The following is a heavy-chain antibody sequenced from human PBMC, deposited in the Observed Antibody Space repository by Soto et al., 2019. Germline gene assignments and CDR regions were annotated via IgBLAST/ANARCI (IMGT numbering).Heavy chain of an antibody. CDR3: ARAAYYYDSSGYYPGDY. CDR2: INAIYGTA. CDR1: GGTFSSYA. Sequence: GASVKVSCKASGGTFSSYAISWVRQAPGQGLEWMGGINAIYGTANYAQKFQGRVTITRDTSASTAYMEVSSLRSEDTAVYYCARAAYYYDSSGYYPGDYWGQGSLVTVSS. D-gene: IGHD3-22*01. V-gene: IGHV1-69*05. J-gene: IGHJ4*02.